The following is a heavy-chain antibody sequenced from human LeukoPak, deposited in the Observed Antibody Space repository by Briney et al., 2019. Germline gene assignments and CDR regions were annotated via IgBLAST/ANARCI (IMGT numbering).Heavy chain of an antibody. D-gene: IGHD2-2*01. J-gene: IGHJ4*02. V-gene: IGHV3-30-3*01. CDR3: ARDYIVVVPAAMGS. CDR1: GFTFTNYP. CDR2: ISYDVITK. Sequence: GRSLRLSCSASGFTFTNYPIHWVRQAPGKGLEWVAVISYDVITKYYADSVKGRFTISRDNSKNTLYLQMNSLRAEDTAVYYCARDYIVVVPAAMGSWGQGTLVTVSS.